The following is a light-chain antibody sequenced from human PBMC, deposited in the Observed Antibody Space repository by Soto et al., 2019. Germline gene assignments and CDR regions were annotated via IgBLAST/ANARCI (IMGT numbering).Light chain of an antibody. CDR2: EVS. CDR3: TSYAGSNIWV. Sequence: QSALTQPPSASGSPGQSVTISCTGSSSDVGAYNYVSWYQQYPGKAPKLMIYEVSKRTSGVPDRFSGSKSGKTAYLTVSGLQPEDEADYYCTSYAGSNIWVFGGGTQVTVL. CDR1: SSDVGAYNY. J-gene: IGLJ3*02. V-gene: IGLV2-8*01.